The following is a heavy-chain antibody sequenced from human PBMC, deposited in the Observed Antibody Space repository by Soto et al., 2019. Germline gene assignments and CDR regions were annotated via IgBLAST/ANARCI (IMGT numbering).Heavy chain of an antibody. Sequence: EVQLVESGGGLVKPGESLRLSCAVSGLSFSAAWMKWVHQAPGKGLEWVGRIKSKGGGETTDYAAPVKGRFTISRDDSKNTLYLQMNSLKTEDTAVYYCAHQGDFFDTILSWGQGALVTVSS. CDR3: AHQGDFFDTILS. CDR1: GLSFSAAW. CDR2: IKSKGGGETT. D-gene: IGHD3-3*01. J-gene: IGHJ5*02. V-gene: IGHV3-15*07.